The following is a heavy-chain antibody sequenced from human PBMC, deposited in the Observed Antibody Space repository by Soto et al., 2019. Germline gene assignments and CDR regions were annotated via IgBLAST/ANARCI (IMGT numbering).Heavy chain of an antibody. CDR2: INAGNCNT. Sequence: CKASGDGYASSALRSLHQAPRQHLVWMGWINAGNCNTKYSLKFRGRVTITRDTSASTAYMALSSLRSEDTAVYYCASEPQSYYDSRGRHFGFWGQRTLVSVYS. CDR1: GDGYASSA. D-gene: IGHD3-22*01. CDR3: ASEPQSYYDSRGRHFGF. V-gene: IGHV1-3*01. J-gene: IGHJ4*02.